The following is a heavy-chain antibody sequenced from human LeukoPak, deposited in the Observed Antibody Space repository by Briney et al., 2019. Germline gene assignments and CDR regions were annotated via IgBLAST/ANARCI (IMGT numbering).Heavy chain of an antibody. CDR2: IYPGDSDT. CDR3: ARLLPTLSLNYYDSSGVTSWFDP. J-gene: IGHJ5*02. Sequence: GESLKISCKGSGYSFTSYWIGWVRQMPGKGLEWMGIIYPGDSDTRYSPSFQGQVTISADKSIGTAYLQWSSLKASDTDMYYCARLLPTLSLNYYDSSGVTSWFDPWGQGTLVTVSS. D-gene: IGHD3-22*01. CDR1: GYSFTSYW. V-gene: IGHV5-51*01.